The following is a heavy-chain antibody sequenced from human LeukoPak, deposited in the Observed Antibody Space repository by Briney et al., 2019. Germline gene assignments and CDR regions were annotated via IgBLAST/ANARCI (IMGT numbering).Heavy chain of an antibody. CDR1: GFTFSNYA. J-gene: IGHJ4*02. Sequence: PGGSLRLSCAASGFTFSNYAMSWVRQAPGRGLEWVSAITGSGGNTYYADSVKGRFTISRDNSKNTLFLQMNSLRAEDTAVYYCAKRAYGDYVSGIYVNYWGQGTLVTVSS. V-gene: IGHV3-23*01. CDR3: AKRAYGDYVSGIYVNY. D-gene: IGHD4-17*01. CDR2: ITGSGGNT.